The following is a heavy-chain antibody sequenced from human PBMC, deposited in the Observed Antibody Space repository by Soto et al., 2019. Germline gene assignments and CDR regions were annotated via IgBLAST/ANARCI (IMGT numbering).Heavy chain of an antibody. D-gene: IGHD6-13*01. CDR2: MNPNSGST. CDR1: GYTFTSYD. CDR3: AREKSSWYDY. Sequence: ASVKVSCKASGYTFTSYDINWVRQATGQGLEWMGWMNPNSGSTVYAQKFQGRVTMTRNTSISTAYMELSSLRSEDTAVYYCAREKSSWYDYRAQGTLVTVSS. V-gene: IGHV1-8*01. J-gene: IGHJ4*02.